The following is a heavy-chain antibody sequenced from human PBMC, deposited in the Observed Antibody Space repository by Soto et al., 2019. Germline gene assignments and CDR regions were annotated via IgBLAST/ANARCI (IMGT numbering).Heavy chain of an antibody. CDR1: GFTFSSYA. CDR3: ARGGGYTKGGFDY. Sequence: QVQLVESGGGVVQPGRSLRLSCAASGFTFSSYAMQWVRQAPGKGLEWVAVISYDGSNKYYADSVKGRFTISRDNSKNTLYLQMNSLRAEDTAVYYCARGGGYTKGGFDYWGQGTLVTVSS. CDR2: ISYDGSNK. D-gene: IGHD5-12*01. J-gene: IGHJ4*02. V-gene: IGHV3-30-3*01.